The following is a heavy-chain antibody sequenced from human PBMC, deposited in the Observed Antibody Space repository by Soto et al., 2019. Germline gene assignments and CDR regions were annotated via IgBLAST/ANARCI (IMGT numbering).Heavy chain of an antibody. Sequence: PGGSLRLSCAASGFTFSNYAMSWVRQAPGKGLECVSVISGSGGSAYYADSVQGRFTISRDNSKNTLYMQMNSLRDEDTAIYYCVREGSGWNSRGSFDFWGRGTMVTVSS. V-gene: IGHV3-23*01. J-gene: IGHJ3*01. CDR1: GFTFSNYA. D-gene: IGHD6-19*01. CDR3: VREGSGWNSRGSFDF. CDR2: ISGSGGSA.